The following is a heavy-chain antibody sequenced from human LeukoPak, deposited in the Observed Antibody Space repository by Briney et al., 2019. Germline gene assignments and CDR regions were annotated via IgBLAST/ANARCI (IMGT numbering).Heavy chain of an antibody. Sequence: TGGSLRLSCAASGFTFSSYGMHWVRQAPGKGLEWVAFIRDDGSNKYYADSVKGWFTISRDNSKNTLYLQMNRLRAEDTAVYYCAKVLIWTYGSGNYYKGAFDIWGQGTMVTVFS. CDR2: IRDDGSNK. CDR1: GFTFSSYG. CDR3: AKVLIWTYGSGNYYKGAFDI. V-gene: IGHV3-30*02. J-gene: IGHJ3*02. D-gene: IGHD3-10*01.